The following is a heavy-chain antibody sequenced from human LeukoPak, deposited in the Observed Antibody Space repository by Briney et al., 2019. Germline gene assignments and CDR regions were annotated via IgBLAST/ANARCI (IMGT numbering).Heavy chain of an antibody. Sequence: PSETLSLTCTVSDGSISSYYWSWIRQPPGKGLEWIGYIYYSGSTNYNPSLKSRVTISVDTSKNQFSLKLSSVTAADTAVYYCARRCPREYYYYGMDVWGQGTTVTVSS. J-gene: IGHJ6*02. CDR3: ARRCPREYYYYGMDV. V-gene: IGHV4-59*08. CDR2: IYYSGST. CDR1: DGSISSYY.